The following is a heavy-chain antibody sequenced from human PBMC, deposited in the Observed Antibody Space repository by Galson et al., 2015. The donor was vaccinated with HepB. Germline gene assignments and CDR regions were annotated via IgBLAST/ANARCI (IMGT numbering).Heavy chain of an antibody. J-gene: IGHJ3*02. CDR2: ISYDGSNK. CDR3: AKYYDFWSGYHDAFDI. Sequence: SLRLSCAASGFTFSSYAMHWVRQAPGKGLEWVAVISYDGSNKYYADSVKGRFTISRDNSKNTLYLQMNSLRAEDTAVYYCAKYYDFWSGYHDAFDIWGQGTMVTVSS. CDR1: GFTFSSYA. V-gene: IGHV3-30-3*01. D-gene: IGHD3-3*01.